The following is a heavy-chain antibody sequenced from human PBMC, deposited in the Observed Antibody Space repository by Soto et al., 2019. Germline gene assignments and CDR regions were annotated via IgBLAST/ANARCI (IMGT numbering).Heavy chain of an antibody. D-gene: IGHD7-27*01. J-gene: IGHJ4*02. CDR3: AKETRDKLGVTSDFDY. CDR2: IWYDGNTK. CDR1: GFTFSNYG. Sequence: QVQLVESGGGEVQPGRSLRLSCTASGFTFSNYGMDWVRQAPGKGLEWVAVIWYDGNTKYYADSVKGRFTISRDNSKNTLYLQMNNLRVEDTAVYYCAKETRDKLGVTSDFDYWGQGTLVTVSS. V-gene: IGHV3-33*06.